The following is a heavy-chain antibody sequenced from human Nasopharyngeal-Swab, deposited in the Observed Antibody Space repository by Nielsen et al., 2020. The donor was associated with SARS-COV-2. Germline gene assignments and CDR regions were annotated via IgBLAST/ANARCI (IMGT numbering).Heavy chain of an antibody. J-gene: IGHJ6*02. CDR2: IYYSGST. V-gene: IGHV4-39*07. D-gene: IGHD3-16*02. CDR1: GGSISSASHY. CDR3: ARGIGNYPSYYYYALDV. Sequence: SGTLSLTCSVSGGSISSASHYWGWIRQPPGKGLEWIGNIYYSGSTYYNPSLKSRVIISVDTSESQFSLRLISVTAADTAVYYCARGIGNYPSYYYYALDVWGQGTTVTVSS.